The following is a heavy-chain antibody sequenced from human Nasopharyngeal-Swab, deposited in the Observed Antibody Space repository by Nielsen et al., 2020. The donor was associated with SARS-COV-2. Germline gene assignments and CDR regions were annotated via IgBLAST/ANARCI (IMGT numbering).Heavy chain of an antibody. CDR2: INTNTGNP. D-gene: IGHD3-9*01. V-gene: IGHV7-4-1*02. Sequence: ASVKVSCKASVYTFTSYAMNWVRQAPGQGLEWMGWINTNTGNPTYAQGFTGRFVFSLDTSVSTAYLQISSLKAEDTAVYYCARVSYDILTGYWGFDYWGQGTLVTVPS. CDR3: ARVSYDILTGYWGFDY. J-gene: IGHJ4*02. CDR1: VYTFTSYA.